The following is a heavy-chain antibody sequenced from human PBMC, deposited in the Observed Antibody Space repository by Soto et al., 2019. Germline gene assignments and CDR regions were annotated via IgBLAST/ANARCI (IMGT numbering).Heavy chain of an antibody. J-gene: IGHJ6*02. CDR3: ARDLTRRFGPPRLMMVYGMDV. CDR1: GFTFSSYA. CDR2: ISYDGSNK. Sequence: PGGSLRLSCAASGFTFSSYAMHWVRQAPGKGLEWVAVISYDGSNKYYADSVKGRFTISRDNSKNTLYLQMNSLRAEDTAVYYCARDLTRRFGPPRLMMVYGMDVWGQGTTVTVSS. D-gene: IGHD3-10*01. V-gene: IGHV3-30-3*01.